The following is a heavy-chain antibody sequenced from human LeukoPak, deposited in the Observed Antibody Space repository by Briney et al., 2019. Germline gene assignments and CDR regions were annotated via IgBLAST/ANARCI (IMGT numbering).Heavy chain of an antibody. V-gene: IGHV3-30*02. CDR2: IRYDGSNK. Sequence: GGSLRLSCAASGFTFSSYGMHWVRQAPGKGLEWVAFIRYDGSNKYYVDSVKGRFTISRDNSKNTLYLQMNSLRAEDTAVYYCARESSIAAAGSTHTFDYWGQGTLVTVSS. CDR3: ARESSIAAAGSTHTFDY. D-gene: IGHD6-13*01. CDR1: GFTFSSYG. J-gene: IGHJ4*02.